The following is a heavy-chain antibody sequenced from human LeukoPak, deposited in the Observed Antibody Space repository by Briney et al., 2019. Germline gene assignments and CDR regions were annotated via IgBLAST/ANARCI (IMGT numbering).Heavy chain of an antibody. V-gene: IGHV4-59*08. D-gene: IGHD3-10*01. CDR2: IYYRGST. CDR3: ARLNYYGSGSYYRYNWFDP. J-gene: IGHJ5*02. CDR1: GGSISSYY. Sequence: SETLSLTCTVSGGSISSYYWSWVRQPPGKGLEWDGYIYYRGSTNYTPSLKSRVTISVDTSKNQFSLKLSSVTAADTAVYYCARLNYYGSGSYYRYNWFDPWGQGTLVTVSS.